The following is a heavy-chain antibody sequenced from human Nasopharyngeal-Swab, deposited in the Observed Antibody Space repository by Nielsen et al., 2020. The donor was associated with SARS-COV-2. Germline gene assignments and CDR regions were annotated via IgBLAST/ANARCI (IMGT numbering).Heavy chain of an antibody. D-gene: IGHD2-21*02. J-gene: IGHJ4*02. CDR2: INGGGSLT. Sequence: GESLKISCAASGFTFNTYSMTWVRQAPGKGLEWVSLINGGGSLTYYADSVKGRFTISRYNSKNTLYLQMNRLKADDTAIYYCAKEAPSCGADCRSLSDYWGQGILVTVSS. CDR1: GFTFNTYS. V-gene: IGHV3-23*01. CDR3: AKEAPSCGADCRSLSDY.